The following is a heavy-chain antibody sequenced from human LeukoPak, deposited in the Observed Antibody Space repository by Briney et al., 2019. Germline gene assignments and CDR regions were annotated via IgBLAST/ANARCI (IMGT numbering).Heavy chain of an antibody. D-gene: IGHD2-15*01. CDR3: ARDPRSGGSWTLQYYYYMDV. CDR1: GYTFTSYG. J-gene: IGHJ6*03. V-gene: IGHV1-18*01. CDR2: ISAYNGNT. Sequence: GASVKVSCKASGYTFTSYGISWVRQAPGQGLEWMGWISAYNGNTNYAQKLQGRVTMTTDTSTSTAYMELRSLRSDDTAVYYCARDPRSGGSWTLQYYYYMDVWGKGTTVTVSS.